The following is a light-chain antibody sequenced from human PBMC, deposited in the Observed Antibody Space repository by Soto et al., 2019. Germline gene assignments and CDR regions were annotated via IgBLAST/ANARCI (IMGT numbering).Light chain of an antibody. J-gene: IGKJ1*01. CDR2: GAS. V-gene: IGKV3D-15*01. CDR3: QQYNDSPT. Sequence: EIVMTQSPATLSVSPGERATLSCRASQSVSSDLAWYQLKPGQAPRLLIFGASTRATGIPGRFSGSGSGTEFTINISSLQSEDFAVYYCQQYNDSPTFGQGTKVEIK. CDR1: QSVSSD.